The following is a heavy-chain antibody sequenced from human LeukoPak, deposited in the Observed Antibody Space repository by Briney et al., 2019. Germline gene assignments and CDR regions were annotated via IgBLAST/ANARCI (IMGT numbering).Heavy chain of an antibody. J-gene: IGHJ4*02. D-gene: IGHD3-22*01. V-gene: IGHV3-7*01. CDR2: IKQDGSEK. Sequence: GGSLRLSCAASGFTFSSYWMSWVRQAPGKGLEWVANIKQDGSEKYYVDSVKGRFTISRDNAKNSLYLQMNSLRAEDTAVYYCARVPGITMIVVVDYYFDYWGQGTLVTVSS. CDR1: GFTFSSYW. CDR3: ARVPGITMIVVVDYYFDY.